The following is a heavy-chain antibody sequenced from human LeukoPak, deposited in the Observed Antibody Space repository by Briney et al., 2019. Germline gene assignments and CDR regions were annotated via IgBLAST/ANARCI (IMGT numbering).Heavy chain of an antibody. V-gene: IGHV4-30-2*01. CDR2: IYHSGST. Sequence: SQALSLTCAVSGGSISSGIYSWNWIRQPPGKGLEWIGYIYHSGSTYYNPSLKSRVTILVDRSKNQFSLKLSSVTAADTAVYYCARDNGDYPYYFDFWGQGTLVTVSS. D-gene: IGHD4-17*01. CDR1: GGSISSGIYS. CDR3: ARDNGDYPYYFDF. J-gene: IGHJ4*02.